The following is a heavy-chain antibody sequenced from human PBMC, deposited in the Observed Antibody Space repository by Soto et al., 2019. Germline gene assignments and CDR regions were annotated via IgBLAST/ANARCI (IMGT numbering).Heavy chain of an antibody. CDR1: GYTFTGCY. Sequence: GASVKGSWKASGYTFTGCYIHWVRQAPGQGLEWMGLINPNSGGTNYAQKFQGRVTMTRDTSISTAYMELSRLRSDDTAVYCCARVGGGNDAFDIWGQGTMVTVSS. CDR2: INPNSGGT. V-gene: IGHV1-2*02. D-gene: IGHD2-15*01. CDR3: ARVGGGNDAFDI. J-gene: IGHJ3*02.